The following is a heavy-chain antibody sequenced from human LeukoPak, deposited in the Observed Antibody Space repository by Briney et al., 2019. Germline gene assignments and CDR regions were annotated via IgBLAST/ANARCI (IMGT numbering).Heavy chain of an antibody. CDR1: GFTFSSYW. D-gene: IGHD2-2*01. CDR3: ARPHIVVVPAAILDHDAFDI. V-gene: IGHV3-7*01. Sequence: GGSLRLSCAASGFTFSSYWMSWVRQAPGKGLEWVANIKQDGSEKYYVDSVKGRFTISRDNAKNSLYLQTNSLRAEDTAVYYCARPHIVVVPAAILDHDAFDIWGQGTMVTVSS. CDR2: IKQDGSEK. J-gene: IGHJ3*02.